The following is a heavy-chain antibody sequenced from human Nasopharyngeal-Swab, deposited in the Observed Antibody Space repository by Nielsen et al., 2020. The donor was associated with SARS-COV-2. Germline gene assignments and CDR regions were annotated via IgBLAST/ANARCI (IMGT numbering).Heavy chain of an antibody. J-gene: IGHJ3*02. Sequence: WIRQPPGKGLEWIGSIYYSGSTYYNPSLKSRVTISVDTSKNQFSLKLSSVTAADTAVYYCARSGSSWYGGAFDIRGQGTMVTVSS. CDR2: IYYSGST. CDR3: ARSGSSWYGGAFDI. D-gene: IGHD6-13*01. V-gene: IGHV4-39*07.